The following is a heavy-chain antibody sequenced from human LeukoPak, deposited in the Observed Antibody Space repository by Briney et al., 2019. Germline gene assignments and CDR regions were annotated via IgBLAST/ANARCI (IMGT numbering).Heavy chain of an antibody. CDR3: ARGQTVRSYEF. Sequence: SETLSLTCTVAGGSISSYMWTWIRQTPEKGLEWMGHVYDSRVTDYNPALKSRVTISLDRSKDHFSLQVRAVTAADTAIYYCARGQTVRSYEFWGQGTLVTVSS. D-gene: IGHD3-22*01. V-gene: IGHV4-59*01. J-gene: IGHJ4*02. CDR2: VYDSRVT. CDR1: GGSISSYM.